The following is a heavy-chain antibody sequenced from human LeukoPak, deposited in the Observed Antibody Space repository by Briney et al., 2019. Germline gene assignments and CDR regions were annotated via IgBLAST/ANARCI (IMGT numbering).Heavy chain of an antibody. V-gene: IGHV1-2*06. CDR3: ARFGGYSGYDFDS. Sequence: GASVKVSCKTSGYTFTVYYIHWVRQAPGQGLEWMGRTNPNSGGTNYAQKFQGRVTMTRDTSISTAYMELGRLRSDDTAVYYCARFGGYSGYDFDSWGQGTLVTVSS. J-gene: IGHJ4*02. CDR2: TNPNSGGT. CDR1: GYTFTVYY. D-gene: IGHD5-12*01.